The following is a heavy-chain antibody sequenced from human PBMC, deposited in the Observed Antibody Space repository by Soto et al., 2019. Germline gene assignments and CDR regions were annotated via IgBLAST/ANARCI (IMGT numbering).Heavy chain of an antibody. CDR2: IYTHDSDT. CDR3: ARRIYGANDY. J-gene: IGHJ4*02. Sequence: GASVKVSCKASGYSFTNHWIDWVRQLPGQGLQWMGVIYTHDSDTKYSPSFQGHVTLSVDKSSSTAYLQWSGLKASDTAIYYCARRIYGANDYWGQGNMVTVS. D-gene: IGHD4-17*01. V-gene: IGHV5-51*01. CDR1: GYSFTNHW.